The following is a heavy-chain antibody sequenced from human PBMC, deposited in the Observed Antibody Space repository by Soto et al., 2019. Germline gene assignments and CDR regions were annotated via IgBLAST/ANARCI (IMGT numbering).Heavy chain of an antibody. CDR3: ARSQGITTFNWFDP. Sequence: SETLSLTCTVSGGSISSDNFNWGWIRQAPGKGLEWIGTVYYGGTTYYNPSLQSRVTISVDTSKNQFSLNLYSVTAADTAVYYCARSQGITTFNWFDPWGQGTLVTVSS. V-gene: IGHV4-39*01. CDR2: VYYGGTT. J-gene: IGHJ5*02. CDR1: GGSISSDNFN. D-gene: IGHD3-3*01.